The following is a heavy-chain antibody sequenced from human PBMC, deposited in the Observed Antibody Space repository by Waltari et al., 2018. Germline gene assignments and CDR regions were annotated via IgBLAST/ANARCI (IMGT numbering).Heavy chain of an antibody. J-gene: IGHJ4*02. CDR3: AGGPWNYGGDY. V-gene: IGHV1-69*18. D-gene: IGHD1-7*01. Sequence: QVQLVQSGADVKKPGSSVKVSCRASGDTFSNSVISWVRQGPGQGLEWMGTIIPVFGIPNFAQPFQGRMSITADESTNTVYMELITLTSSDTSIYFCAGGPWNYGGDYWGQGTLITVSS. CDR2: IIPVFGIP. CDR1: GDTFSNSV.